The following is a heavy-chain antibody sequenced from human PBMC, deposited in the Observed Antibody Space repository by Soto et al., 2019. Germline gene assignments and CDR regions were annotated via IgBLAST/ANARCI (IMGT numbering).Heavy chain of an antibody. CDR3: ARSNDYGDSLNYFYY. Sequence: SETLSLTCSVSGVSITSYYWGWILRPPGKGLEWIGYISYSGSTNYNPSLKSRVTISAATSKNQFSLRLNSVTAADTAVYYCARSNDYGDSLNYFYYCGQVTLVIVSS. J-gene: IGHJ4*02. V-gene: IGHV4-59*01. CDR2: ISYSGST. D-gene: IGHD4-17*01. CDR1: GVSITSYY.